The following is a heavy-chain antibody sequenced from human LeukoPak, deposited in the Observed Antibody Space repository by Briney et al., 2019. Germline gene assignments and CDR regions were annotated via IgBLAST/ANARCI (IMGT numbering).Heavy chain of an antibody. V-gene: IGHV3-23*01. CDR2: ISGSGGST. J-gene: IGHJ1*01. Sequence: GGSLRLSCAASGFTFSSYTMSRVRQAPGKGLEWVSAISGSGGSTYYADSVKGRFTISRDNSKNTLYLQMNSLRAEDTAVYYCAKDPRGIAAAGTDEYFQHWGQGTLVTVSS. CDR3: AKDPRGIAAAGTDEYFQH. D-gene: IGHD6-13*01. CDR1: GFTFSSYT.